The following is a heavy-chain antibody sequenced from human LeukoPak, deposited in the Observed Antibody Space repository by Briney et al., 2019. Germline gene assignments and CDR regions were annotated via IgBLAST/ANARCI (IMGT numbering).Heavy chain of an antibody. CDR1: GYTFTSYD. CDR3: AKSLSSVAGTGGFDY. Sequence: GASGKVSCKASGYTFTSYDINWVRQATGQGLEWMGWMNPNSGNTGYAQKFQGRVTITRNTSISTAYMELSSLRAEDTALYYCAKSLSSVAGTGGFDYWGQGTLVTVSS. D-gene: IGHD6-19*01. J-gene: IGHJ4*02. CDR2: MNPNSGNT. V-gene: IGHV1-8*03.